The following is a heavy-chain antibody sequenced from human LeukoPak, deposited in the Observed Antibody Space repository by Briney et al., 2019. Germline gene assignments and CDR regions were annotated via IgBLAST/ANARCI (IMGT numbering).Heavy chain of an antibody. D-gene: IGHD6-13*01. V-gene: IGHV4-59*01. J-gene: IGHJ4*02. Sequence: SETLSLTCTVSGGSISSYYWSWIRQPPGKGLEWIGYIYYSGSTNYNPSLKSRVTISVDTSKNQFSLKLSSVTAADTAVYYCARHVPSSWYTGSLYYFDYWGQGTLVTVSS. CDR2: IYYSGST. CDR1: GGSISSYY. CDR3: ARHVPSSWYTGSLYYFDY.